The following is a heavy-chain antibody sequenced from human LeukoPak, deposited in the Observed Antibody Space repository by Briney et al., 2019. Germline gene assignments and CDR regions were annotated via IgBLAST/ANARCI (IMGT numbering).Heavy chain of an antibody. J-gene: IGHJ5*02. CDR1: DDSITIYY. D-gene: IGHD3-10*01. V-gene: IGHV4-59*01. CDR3: ARDSGTTGEVKFDP. CDR2: IDHTGST. Sequence: SETLSLTCTVSDDSITIYYWTWIRQPPGKGLEWIGYIDHTGSTNYNPSLNSRVTISRDTSKNHFSLELSSVTAADTAVYYCARDSGTTGEVKFDPWGQGTLVTVSS.